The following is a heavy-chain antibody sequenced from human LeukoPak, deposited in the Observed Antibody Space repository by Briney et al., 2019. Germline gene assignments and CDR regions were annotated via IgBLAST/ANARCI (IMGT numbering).Heavy chain of an antibody. V-gene: IGHV3-48*04. J-gene: IGHJ6*04. CDR2: ISSSGSTI. CDR3: AELGITMIGGV. D-gene: IGHD3-10*02. CDR1: GFTLSYNN. Sequence: GGSLRLSCAASGFTLSYNNMNWVRQAPGKGLEWVSSISSSGSTIYYADSVKGRFTISRDNAKNSLYLQMNSLRAEDTAVYYCAELGITMIGGVWGKGTTVTISS.